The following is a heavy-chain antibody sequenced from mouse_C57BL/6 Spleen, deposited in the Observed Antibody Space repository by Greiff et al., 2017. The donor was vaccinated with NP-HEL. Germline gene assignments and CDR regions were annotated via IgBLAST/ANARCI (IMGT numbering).Heavy chain of an antibody. D-gene: IGHD1-1*01. Sequence: EVQRVESGGGLVKPGGSLKLSCAASGFTFSSYAMSWVRQTPEKRLEWVATISDGGSYTYYPDNVKGRFTISRDNAKNNLYMQMSQLKSEDTAMYYCARDRGYGSSFYYAMDYWGQGTSVTVSS. CDR2: ISDGGSYT. CDR3: ARDRGYGSSFYYAMDY. V-gene: IGHV5-4*01. CDR1: GFTFSSYA. J-gene: IGHJ4*01.